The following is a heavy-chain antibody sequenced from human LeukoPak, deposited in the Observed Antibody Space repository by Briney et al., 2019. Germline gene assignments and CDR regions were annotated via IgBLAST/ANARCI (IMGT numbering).Heavy chain of an antibody. D-gene: IGHD1-14*01. J-gene: IGHJ4*02. CDR1: GFSFSTSP. V-gene: IGHV3-23*01. Sequence: GGSLRLSCAASGFSFSTSPMSWVRQAPGKGLEWVPGINSNSGDTPYADFAKGRFTISRDNSKNTLYLQMNSLRVEDTAVYYCARKDSGLNPFDLWGQGTLVTVSS. CDR3: ARKDSGLNPFDL. CDR2: INSNSGDT.